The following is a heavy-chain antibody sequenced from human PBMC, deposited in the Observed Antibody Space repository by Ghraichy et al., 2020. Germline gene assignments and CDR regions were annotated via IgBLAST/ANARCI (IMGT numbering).Heavy chain of an antibody. Sequence: SETLSLTCAVYGGSFSGYYWSWIRQPPGKGLEWIGEINHSGSTNYNPSLKSRVTISVDTSKNQFSLKLSSVTAADTAVYYCARDRVVVVAASNWFDPWGQGTLVTVSS. J-gene: IGHJ5*02. CDR1: GGSFSGYY. D-gene: IGHD2-15*01. CDR2: INHSGST. V-gene: IGHV4-34*01. CDR3: ARDRVVVVAASNWFDP.